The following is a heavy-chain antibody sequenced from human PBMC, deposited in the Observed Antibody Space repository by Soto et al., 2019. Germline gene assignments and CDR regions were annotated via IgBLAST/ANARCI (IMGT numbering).Heavy chain of an antibody. J-gene: IGHJ5*02. V-gene: IGHV4-59*01. CDR1: GGSISSYY. CDR3: ARVGYYDILTCYYRGWFDP. D-gene: IGHD3-9*01. CDR2: IYYSGST. Sequence: SETLSLTCTVSGGSISSYYWSWIRQPPGKGLEWIGYIYYSGSTNYNPSLKSRVTISVDTSKNQFSLKLSSVTAADTAVYYCARVGYYDILTCYYRGWFDPWGQGTLVTVSS.